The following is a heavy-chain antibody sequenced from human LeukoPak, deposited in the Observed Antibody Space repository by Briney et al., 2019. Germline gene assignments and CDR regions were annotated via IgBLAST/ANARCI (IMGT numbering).Heavy chain of an antibody. CDR1: GYTFTSYG. J-gene: IGHJ6*03. CDR3: ARERPVLRFLESDYYYMDV. CDR2: ISAYNGNT. D-gene: IGHD3-3*01. V-gene: IGHV1-18*01. Sequence: ASVKVSCKASGYTFTSYGISWVRQAPGQGLEWMGWISAYNGNTNYAQKLQGRVTMTTDTSTSTAYMELRSLRSDDTAVYYCARERPVLRFLESDYYYMDVWGKGTTVTVSS.